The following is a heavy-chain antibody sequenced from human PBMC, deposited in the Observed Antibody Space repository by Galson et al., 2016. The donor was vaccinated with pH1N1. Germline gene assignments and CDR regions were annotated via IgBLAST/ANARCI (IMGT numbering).Heavy chain of an antibody. CDR2: AYFRSQWHN. D-gene: IGHD3-16*02. Sequence: CAISGDSVSAKSVTWNWIRQSPSKGLEWLGRAYFRSQWHNDYAESLRGRLTVNADTSKNEFSLQLNSVTPEETAVYYCARAKYDNLWGSYRLDYWGQGTLVTVSS. V-gene: IGHV6-1*01. CDR1: GDSVSAKSVT. J-gene: IGHJ4*02. CDR3: ARAKYDNLWGSYRLDY.